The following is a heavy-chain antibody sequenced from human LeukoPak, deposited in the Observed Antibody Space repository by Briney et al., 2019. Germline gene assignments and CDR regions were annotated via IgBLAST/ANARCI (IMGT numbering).Heavy chain of an antibody. Sequence: SETLSLTCTVSGGSISGYYWSWIRQPPGKGLEWIAYIYYNGISNYNPSLKSRVIISVDSSKNQFSLKLTSVTAADTAVYYCARDPTRSGLDYWGQGTLVIVSS. CDR3: ARDPTRSGLDY. D-gene: IGHD4-11*01. CDR1: GGSISGYY. CDR2: IYYNGIS. V-gene: IGHV4-59*01. J-gene: IGHJ4*02.